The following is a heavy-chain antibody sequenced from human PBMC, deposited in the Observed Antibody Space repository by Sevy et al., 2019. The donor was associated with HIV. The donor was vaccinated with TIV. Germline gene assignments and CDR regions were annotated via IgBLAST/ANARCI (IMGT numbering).Heavy chain of an antibody. CDR1: GYLFISFV. J-gene: IGHJ4*02. V-gene: IGHV1-3*01. CDR2: INVGNGNT. D-gene: IGHD6-13*01. CDR3: TGEAKQQLSQYFFDF. Sequence: ASVRVSCKASGYLFISFVMHWVRQAPGQGLEWVGWINVGNGNTKYSQKFQDRVTITRDATTSTTCRELTSLTSEDTAIYYCTGEAKQQLSQYFFDFWGQGTLVTVSS.